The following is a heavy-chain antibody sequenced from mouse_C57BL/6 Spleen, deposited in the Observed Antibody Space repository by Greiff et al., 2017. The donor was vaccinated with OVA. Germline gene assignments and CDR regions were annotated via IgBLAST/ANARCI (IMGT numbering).Heavy chain of an antibody. Sequence: VKLQESGAELVKPGASVKLSCKASGYTFTSYWMHWVKQRPGQGLEWIGMIHPNSGSTNYNEKFKSKATLTVDKSSSTAYMQLSSLTSEDSAVYYCAIKLLRSGGFAYWGQGTLVTVSA. V-gene: IGHV1-64*01. CDR1: GYTFTSYW. J-gene: IGHJ3*01. CDR2: IHPNSGST. D-gene: IGHD1-1*01. CDR3: AIKLLRSGGFAY.